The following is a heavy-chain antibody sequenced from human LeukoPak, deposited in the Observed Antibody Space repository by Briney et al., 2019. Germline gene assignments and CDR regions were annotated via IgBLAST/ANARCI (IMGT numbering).Heavy chain of an antibody. CDR1: GGSISSSS. V-gene: IGHV4-59*01. J-gene: IGHJ5*02. Sequence: SETLSLTCTVSGGSISSSSWSWIRQPPGKGLEWLGYIYYSGSTNYNPSLESRVTLSVDMSKNQFSLKLNSVTAADTAVYYCASSGSGSYRWFDPWGQGTLVTVSS. CDR2: IYYSGST. D-gene: IGHD1-26*01. CDR3: ASSGSGSYRWFDP.